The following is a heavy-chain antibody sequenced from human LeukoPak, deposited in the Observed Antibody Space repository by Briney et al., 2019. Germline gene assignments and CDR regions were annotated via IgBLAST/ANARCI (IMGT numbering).Heavy chain of an antibody. CDR2: IYPADSDT. J-gene: IGHJ5*02. CDR1: GYIFTSYW. CDR3: ARTTIITSWFDP. Sequence: GESLKISCKGSGYIFTSYWIGWVRQMPGKGLEWMGIIYPADSDTRYSPSFQGQVTISADKSISTAYLQWNSLQTSDTAMYYCARTTIITSWFDPWGQGTLVTVSS. V-gene: IGHV5-51*01. D-gene: IGHD3-9*01.